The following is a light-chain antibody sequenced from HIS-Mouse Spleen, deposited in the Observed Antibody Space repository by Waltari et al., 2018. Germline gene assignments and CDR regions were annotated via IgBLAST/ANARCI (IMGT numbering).Light chain of an antibody. CDR2: DLS. Sequence: QSALPQPRSVSGSPGQSVTISCTETSSDVGGYNYVSWYQQHPGKAPKLMIYDLSKRPSGVPDRFSGSKFGNTASLTISGLQAEDEADYYCCSYAGSYTWVFGGGTKLTVL. V-gene: IGLV2-11*01. J-gene: IGLJ3*02. CDR1: SSDVGGYNY. CDR3: CSYAGSYTWV.